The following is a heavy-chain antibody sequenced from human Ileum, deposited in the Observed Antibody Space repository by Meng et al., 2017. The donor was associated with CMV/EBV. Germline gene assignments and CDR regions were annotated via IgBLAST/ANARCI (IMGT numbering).Heavy chain of an antibody. V-gene: IGHV2-5*01. CDR1: GFSLSTSGVG. CDR3: AHTVNYDFWTGLFDY. CDR2: IYWNAEV. D-gene: IGHD3-3*01. J-gene: IGHJ4*02. Sequence: QITMKEFGPTLVKPTKTLTLTCTFSGFSLSTSGVGVGWIRQPPGKALEWLALIYWNAEVRYSPSLKNRLTITQDTSTNQVVLTMTNMDPVDTATYYCAHTVNYDFWTGLFDYWGQGTLVTVSS.